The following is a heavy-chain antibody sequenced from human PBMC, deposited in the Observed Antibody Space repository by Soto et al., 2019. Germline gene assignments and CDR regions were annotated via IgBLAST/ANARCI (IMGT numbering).Heavy chain of an antibody. Sequence: ASVKVSCKASGYTFTSYGISWVRQAPGQGLEWMGWISAYNGNTNYAQKLQGRVTMTTDTSTSTAYMELRSLRSDDTAVYYCARDRMVRGVGTYYYYGMDVWGQGTTVTVSS. CDR3: ARDRMVRGVGTYYYYGMDV. J-gene: IGHJ6*02. CDR2: ISAYNGNT. V-gene: IGHV1-18*01. CDR1: GYTFTSYG. D-gene: IGHD3-10*01.